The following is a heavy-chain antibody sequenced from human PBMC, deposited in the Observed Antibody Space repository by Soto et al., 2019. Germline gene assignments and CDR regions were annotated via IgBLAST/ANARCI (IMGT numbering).Heavy chain of an antibody. CDR2: IRSKPYGGTT. D-gene: IGHD6-13*01. Sequence: SGGSLRLSCASSGFTFADFAMTWVRQAPGKGLEWVAFIRSKPYGGTTEYAASVKGRFTISRDDSKSIAYLQMNSLKTEDTAVYYCTRAIAGYSSSPSYWGLGTLVTVSS. CDR3: TRAIAGYSSSPSY. J-gene: IGHJ4*02. CDR1: GFTFADFA. V-gene: IGHV3-49*04.